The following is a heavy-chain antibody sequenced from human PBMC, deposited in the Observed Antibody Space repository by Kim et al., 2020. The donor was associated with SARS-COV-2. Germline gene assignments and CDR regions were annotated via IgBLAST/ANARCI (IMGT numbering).Heavy chain of an antibody. CDR1: GFTFSSYG. Sequence: GGSLRLSCAASGFTFSSYGMHWVRQAPGKGLEWVAVIWYDGSNKYYADSVKGRFTISRDNSKNTLYLQMNSLRADDTAVYYCARDAKYYDILTGYYPPYYYYGMDVWGQGTTVTVSS. D-gene: IGHD3-9*01. J-gene: IGHJ6*02. CDR2: IWYDGSNK. CDR3: ARDAKYYDILTGYYPPYYYYGMDV. V-gene: IGHV3-33*01.